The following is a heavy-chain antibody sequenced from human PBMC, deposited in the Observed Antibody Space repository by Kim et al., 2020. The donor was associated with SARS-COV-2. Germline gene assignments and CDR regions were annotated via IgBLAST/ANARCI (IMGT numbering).Heavy chain of an antibody. J-gene: IGHJ4*02. V-gene: IGHV4-39*01. CDR1: GGSISSSSYY. D-gene: IGHD3-22*01. CDR3: ARPSDYYDSSGYYCWGD. CDR2: IYYSGST. Sequence: ETLSLTCTVSGGSISSSSYYWGWIRQPPGKGLEWIGSIYYSGSTYYNPSLKSRVTISVDTSKNQFSLKLSSVTAADTAVDYCARPSDYYDSSGYYCWGDWGQGSLVTVSS.